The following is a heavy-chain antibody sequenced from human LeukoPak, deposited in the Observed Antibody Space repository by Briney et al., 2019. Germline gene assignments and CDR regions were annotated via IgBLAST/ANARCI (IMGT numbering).Heavy chain of an antibody. D-gene: IGHD6-19*01. Sequence: GGSLRLSCAASGFTFSRSWMHWVRQAPGKGLVWVSRINTDGSDTMYADSAKGRFTISRDNAKNTLYLQMNSLKAEDTAVYYCARDQGGSGPTTYDYWGQGNLVTVSS. CDR2: INTDGSDT. V-gene: IGHV3-74*03. CDR1: GFTFSRSW. CDR3: ARDQGGSGPTTYDY. J-gene: IGHJ4*02.